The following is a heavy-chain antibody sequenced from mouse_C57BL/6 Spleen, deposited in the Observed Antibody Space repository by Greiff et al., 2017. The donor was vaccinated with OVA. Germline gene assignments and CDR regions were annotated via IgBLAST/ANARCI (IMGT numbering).Heavy chain of an antibody. CDR3: ARAHSYWDFDV. Sequence: EVQLVESGGGLVKPGGSLKLSCAASGFTFSDYGMHWVRQAPEKGLEWVAYISSGSSTIYYADTVKGRFTISRDNAKTTLFLQMTSLRSDDTAMYYCARAHSYWDFDVWGTGTTVTVSS. J-gene: IGHJ1*03. CDR1: GFTFSDYG. V-gene: IGHV5-17*01. CDR2: ISSGSSTI.